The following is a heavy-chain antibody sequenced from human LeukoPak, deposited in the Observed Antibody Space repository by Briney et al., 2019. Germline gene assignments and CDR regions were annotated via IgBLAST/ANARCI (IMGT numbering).Heavy chain of an antibody. Sequence: GGSLRLSCAASGFTFSSYSMNWVRQAPGKGLEWVSSISSSSSYIYYADSVKGRFTISRDNAKNSLYLQMNSLRAEDTAVYYCARAGAAAGYGANWFDPWGQGTLVTVSS. V-gene: IGHV3-21*01. CDR1: GFTFSSYS. J-gene: IGHJ5*02. CDR2: ISSSSSYI. D-gene: IGHD6-13*01. CDR3: ARAGAAAGYGANWFDP.